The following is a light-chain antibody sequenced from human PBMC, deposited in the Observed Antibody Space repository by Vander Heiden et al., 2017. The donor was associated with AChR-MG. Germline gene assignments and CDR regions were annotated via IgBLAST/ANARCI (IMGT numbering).Light chain of an antibody. V-gene: IGKV1-9*01. CDR1: QGINNF. Sequence: DIQLTQSPSFLSASVGDSVIITCRPSQGINNFLAWYQQRPGRVPKLLIYAASILQSGVPSRFTGSGSGTEFTLTITSLQPEDFATYFCQQLYTYPVTFGGGTKVEIK. CDR3: QQLYTYPVT. J-gene: IGKJ4*01. CDR2: AAS.